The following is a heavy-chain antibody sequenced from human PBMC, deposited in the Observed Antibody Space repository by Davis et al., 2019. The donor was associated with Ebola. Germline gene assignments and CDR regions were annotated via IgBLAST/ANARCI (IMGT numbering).Heavy chain of an antibody. V-gene: IGHV1-69*06. D-gene: IGHD6-19*01. CDR1: GGTFSSYA. CDR3: ARSDYSSGGGMDV. CDR2: IIPIFGTA. Sequence: AASVKVSCKASGGTFSSYAISWVRQAPGQGLEWMGGIIPIFGTANYAQKFQGRVTITADKSTSTAYMELSSLRSEDTAVYYCARSDYSSGGGMDVWGQGTTVTVSS. J-gene: IGHJ6*02.